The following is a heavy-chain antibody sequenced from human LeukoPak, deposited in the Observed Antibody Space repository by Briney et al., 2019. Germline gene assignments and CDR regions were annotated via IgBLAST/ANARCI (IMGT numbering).Heavy chain of an antibody. Sequence: PSETLSLTCTVSGGSTSTYYWTWIRQPPGKGLEWIGFIYYTGSTNYNPSLKSRVTISVDTSKNQFSLKLSSVTAADTAVYYCARAVGTAPSDHWGQGTLVTVSS. V-gene: IGHV4-59*01. CDR2: IYYTGST. J-gene: IGHJ4*02. CDR1: GGSTSTYY. CDR3: ARAVGTAPSDH. D-gene: IGHD2-21*02.